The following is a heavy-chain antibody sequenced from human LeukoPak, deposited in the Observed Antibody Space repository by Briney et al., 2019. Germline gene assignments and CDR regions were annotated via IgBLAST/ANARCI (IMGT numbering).Heavy chain of an antibody. Sequence: ASVKVSCKASGYTFISYGISWVRQAPGQGLEWMGWINPNTGGTNYAQKFQGRVTMTRDTSISTAYMELSRLRSDDTAVYYCARDSDTSSWTLWGQGTLVTVSS. J-gene: IGHJ4*02. CDR2: INPNTGGT. D-gene: IGHD6-13*01. CDR3: ARDSDTSSWTL. CDR1: GYTFISYG. V-gene: IGHV1-2*02.